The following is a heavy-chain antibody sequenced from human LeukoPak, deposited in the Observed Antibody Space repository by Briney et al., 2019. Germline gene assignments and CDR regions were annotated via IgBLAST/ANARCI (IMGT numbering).Heavy chain of an antibody. V-gene: IGHV3-23*01. CDR2: ISGSGSST. Sequence: GGSLRLSCAASRFTFSSYAMTWVRQAPGMGLEWLSLISGSGSSTYCADSVQGRFTISRDNSKNTLYLQMNNLRAEDTAVYYCAKDSGTYYKAFDVWGQGTMVTVSS. D-gene: IGHD1-26*01. J-gene: IGHJ3*01. CDR1: RFTFSSYA. CDR3: AKDSGTYYKAFDV.